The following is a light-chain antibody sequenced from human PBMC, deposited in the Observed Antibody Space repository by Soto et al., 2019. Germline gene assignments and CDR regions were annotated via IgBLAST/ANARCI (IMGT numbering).Light chain of an antibody. CDR3: LQSHSTPLT. J-gene: IGKJ5*01. CDR2: TAS. V-gene: IGKV1-12*01. Sequence: DIQMTQSPSSVSASVGDRVTITCRASQDINKWLAWYQQKPGLAPNLVIYTASRLHGGGPSRFSGSASGTDFTLTISSLRPDDFATYYCLQSHSTPLTFGQGTRLDI. CDR1: QDINKW.